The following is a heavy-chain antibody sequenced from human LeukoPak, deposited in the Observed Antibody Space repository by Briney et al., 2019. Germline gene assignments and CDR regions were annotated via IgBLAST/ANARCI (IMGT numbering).Heavy chain of an antibody. V-gene: IGHV3-23*01. Sequence: HPGGSLRLSCAASGFTFSSYAMSWVRQAPGKGLEWVSAISGSGGSTYYADSVKGRFTISRDNSKNTLYLQMNSLRAEDTAVYYCAKNPDIVVVPAAFFDYWGQGTLVTVSS. CDR2: ISGSGGST. CDR1: GFTFSSYA. CDR3: AKNPDIVVVPAAFFDY. J-gene: IGHJ4*02. D-gene: IGHD2-2*01.